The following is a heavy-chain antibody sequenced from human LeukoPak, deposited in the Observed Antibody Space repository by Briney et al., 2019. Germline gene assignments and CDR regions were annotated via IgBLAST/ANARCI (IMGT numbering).Heavy chain of an antibody. CDR2: ISSSSSYT. D-gene: IGHD3-9*01. CDR3: AKGLRYFDWLSH. CDR1: GLTVSSNY. V-gene: IGHV3-11*06. J-gene: IGHJ5*02. Sequence: GGSLRLSCAASGLTVSSNYMSWVRQAPGKGLEWVSYISSSSSYTNYADSVKGRFTISRDNAKNTLYLQMNSLRAEDTAVYYCAKGLRYFDWLSHWGQGTLVTVSS.